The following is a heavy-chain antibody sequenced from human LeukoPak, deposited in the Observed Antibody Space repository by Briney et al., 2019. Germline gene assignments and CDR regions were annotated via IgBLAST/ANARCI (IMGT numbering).Heavy chain of an antibody. CDR2: IYSGGGT. Sequence: PGESLRLSCAASGITVGNNYFSWVRQAPGTGLEWVALIYSGGGTVYADSVKGRFTISRYSSKNTLFLQMNSLKPEYTAMYHCTRNRPETTLEYWGQGTLVTVSS. CDR1: GITVGNNY. J-gene: IGHJ4*02. CDR3: TRNRPETTLEY. D-gene: IGHD1-14*01. V-gene: IGHV3-53*01.